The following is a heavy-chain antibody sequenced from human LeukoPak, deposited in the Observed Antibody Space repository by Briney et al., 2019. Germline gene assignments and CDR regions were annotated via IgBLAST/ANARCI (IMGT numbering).Heavy chain of an antibody. CDR1: GFTFSSYA. CDR2: ISDSGGST. Sequence: PGGSLRLSCAASGFTFSSYAMNWVRQAPGKGLEWVSSISDSGGSTYYADSVKGRFTFSRDNSKNTLYLQMNSLRAEDTAVYYRAKDPGVYGSGSYPTYFDYWGQGTLVTVSS. D-gene: IGHD3-10*01. CDR3: AKDPGVYGSGSYPTYFDY. V-gene: IGHV3-23*01. J-gene: IGHJ4*02.